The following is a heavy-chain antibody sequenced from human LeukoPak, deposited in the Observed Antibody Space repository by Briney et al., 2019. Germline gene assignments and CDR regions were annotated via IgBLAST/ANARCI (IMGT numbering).Heavy chain of an antibody. D-gene: IGHD2-8*01. CDR3: ARDVWVGDAFDI. J-gene: IGHJ3*02. CDR1: GFTFSSYN. V-gene: IGHV3-48*01. CDR2: ITGSSTTI. Sequence: GGSLRLSCAASGFTFSSYNMNWVRQAPGKGLEWVSYITGSSTTIYYADSVKGRFTISRDNAKNSLFLQMNSLRAEDTAVYYCARDVWVGDAFDIWGQGTMVTVSS.